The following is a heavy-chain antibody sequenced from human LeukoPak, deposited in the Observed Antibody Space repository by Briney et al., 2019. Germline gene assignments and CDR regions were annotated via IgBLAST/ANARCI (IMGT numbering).Heavy chain of an antibody. CDR1: GFTFSSYA. J-gene: IGHJ3*02. CDR3: AREHADEFDWLLGDAFDI. D-gene: IGHD3-9*01. Sequence: PGGSLRLSCAASGFTFSSYAMHWVRQAPGKGLEWVAVITYDGSNKYYADSVKGRFTISRDNSKNTLYLQMHSLRPEDTAVYYGAREHADEFDWLLGDAFDIWGQGTMVTVSS. V-gene: IGHV3-30*04. CDR2: ITYDGSNK.